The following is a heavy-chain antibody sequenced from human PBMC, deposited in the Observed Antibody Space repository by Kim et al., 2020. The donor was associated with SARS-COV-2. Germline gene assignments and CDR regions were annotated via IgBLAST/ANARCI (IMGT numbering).Heavy chain of an antibody. V-gene: IGHV4-31*03. CDR2: IYYSGST. Sequence: SETLSLTCTVSGGPISSGGYYWSWIRQHPGQGLEWIGYIYYSGSTYYNPSLKSRVTISVDTSKNQFSLKLSSVTAADTAVYYCARDAPVEVAIFGVAYAFDIWGQGTMVTVSS. D-gene: IGHD3-3*01. CDR3: ARDAPVEVAIFGVAYAFDI. J-gene: IGHJ3*02. CDR1: GGPISSGGYY.